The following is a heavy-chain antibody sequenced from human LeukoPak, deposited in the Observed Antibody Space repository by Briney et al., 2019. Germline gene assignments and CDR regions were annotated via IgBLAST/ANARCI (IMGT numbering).Heavy chain of an antibody. CDR2: IIPILGIA. CDR1: GGTFGSYA. Sequence: SVKVSCKASGGTFGSYAISWVRQAPGQGLEWMGRIIPILGIANYAQKFQGRVTITADKSTSTAYMELSSLRSEDTAVYYCARDVDCSGGSCYLGSYFDYWGQGTLVTVSS. J-gene: IGHJ4*02. D-gene: IGHD2-15*01. CDR3: ARDVDCSGGSCYLGSYFDY. V-gene: IGHV1-69*04.